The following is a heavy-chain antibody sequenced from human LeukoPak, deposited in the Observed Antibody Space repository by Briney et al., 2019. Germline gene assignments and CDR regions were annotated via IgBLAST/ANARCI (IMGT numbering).Heavy chain of an antibody. V-gene: IGHV4-38-2*02. CDR1: GYSINSGYY. J-gene: IGHJ4*02. CDR2: IYHSGST. CDR3: AREGGIAAGYFDY. Sequence: SETLSLTCTVSGYSINSGYYWGWIRQPPGKGLEWIGSIYHSGSTYYNPSLKSRVTISVDTSKNQFSLKLSSVTAADTAVYYCAREGGIAAGYFDYWGQGTLVTVSS. D-gene: IGHD6-13*01.